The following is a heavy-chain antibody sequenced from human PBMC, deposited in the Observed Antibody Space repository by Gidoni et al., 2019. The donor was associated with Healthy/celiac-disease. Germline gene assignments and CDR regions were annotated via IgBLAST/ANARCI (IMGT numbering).Heavy chain of an antibody. CDR3: ARVTGPIRYQGY. Sequence: QVQLQQCGAGLFKPSETLSLTCAVYGGSFSGYYWSWIRQPPGKGLEWIGEINHSGSTNYNPSLKSRVTISVDTSKNQFSLKLSSVTAADTAVYYCARVTGPIRYQGYWGQGTLVTVSS. V-gene: IGHV4-34*01. CDR1: GGSFSGYY. J-gene: IGHJ4*02. CDR2: INHSGST. D-gene: IGHD3-9*01.